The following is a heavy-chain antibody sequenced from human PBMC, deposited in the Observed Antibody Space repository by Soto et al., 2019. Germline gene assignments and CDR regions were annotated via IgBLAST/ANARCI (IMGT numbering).Heavy chain of an antibody. CDR3: SLGSAPFDY. J-gene: IGHJ4*02. CDR2: IYHSGST. CDR1: GGSVSSSTYS. Sequence: SETLSLTFTVSGGSVSSSTYSWSWIRQPPGKGLEWIGYIYHSGSTNYNPSLKSRVTISIDPSKSQFSLKLSSVTAADTAVYYCSLGSAPFDYWGQGTLVTVSS. V-gene: IGHV4-61*01. D-gene: IGHD3-16*01.